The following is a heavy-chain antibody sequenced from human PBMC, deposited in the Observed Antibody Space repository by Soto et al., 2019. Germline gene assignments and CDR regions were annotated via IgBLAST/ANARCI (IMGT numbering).Heavy chain of an antibody. CDR1: GVSFSGYY. Sequence: PSETLSLTCAVYGVSFSGYYWSWIRQPPGKGLEWIGEINHSGSTNYNPSLKSRVTISVDTSKNQFSLKLSSVTAADTAVYYCARDLRESAAGIYYYYGMDVWGQGTTVTVSS. V-gene: IGHV4-34*01. CDR2: INHSGST. D-gene: IGHD6-13*01. J-gene: IGHJ6*02. CDR3: ARDLRESAAGIYYYYGMDV.